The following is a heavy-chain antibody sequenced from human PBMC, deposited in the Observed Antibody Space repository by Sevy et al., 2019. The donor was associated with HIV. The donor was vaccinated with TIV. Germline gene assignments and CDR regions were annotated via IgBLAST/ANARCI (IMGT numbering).Heavy chain of an antibody. V-gene: IGHV4-61*01. Sequence: SETLSLTCAVSGGSVSSGSYYWSWIRQPPGKGLEWIGYIYYSRSTNYYPSLKSRVTISVDTSKNQFSLKLSSVTAADTAVYYCARGTRAAGMDVWGQGTTVTVSS. CDR1: GGSVSSGSYY. CDR2: IYYSRST. J-gene: IGHJ6*02. CDR3: ARGTRAAGMDV.